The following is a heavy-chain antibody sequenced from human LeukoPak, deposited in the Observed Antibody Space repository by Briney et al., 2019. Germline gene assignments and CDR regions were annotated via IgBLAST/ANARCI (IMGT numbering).Heavy chain of an antibody. Sequence: SETLSLTCTVSGGSICSGRCYWRWIRQPAGKGLEWIGRIYTSGSTNYNPSLKSRVTISVDTSKNQFSLKLSSVTAADTAVYYCATRGGYCSGGSCSLGYYYYYVDVWGKGTTVTVSS. D-gene: IGHD2-15*01. V-gene: IGHV4-61*02. CDR2: IYTSGST. CDR3: ATRGGYCSGGSCSLGYYYYYVDV. CDR1: GGSICSGRCY. J-gene: IGHJ6*03.